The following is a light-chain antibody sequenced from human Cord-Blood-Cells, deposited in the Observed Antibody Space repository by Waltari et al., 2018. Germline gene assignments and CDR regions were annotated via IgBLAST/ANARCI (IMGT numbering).Light chain of an antibody. CDR2: AVS. CDR3: CSYAGSSTLYV. V-gene: IGLV2-23*02. J-gene: IGLJ1*01. CDR1: SSDVGSYNL. Sequence: SALTQPASVSGSPGQSITISCTGTSSDVGSYNLFSWYPQHPGQAPQLMIYAVSKRPSGVSNRFSGSKSGNTASLTISGLQAEDEADYYCCSYAGSSTLYVFGTGTKVTVL.